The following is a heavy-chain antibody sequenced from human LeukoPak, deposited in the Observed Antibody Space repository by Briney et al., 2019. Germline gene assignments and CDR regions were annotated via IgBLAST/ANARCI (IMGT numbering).Heavy chain of an antibody. CDR3: ARTGYCSSTSCYTASRPYYYYYMDV. V-gene: IGHV4-59*01. D-gene: IGHD2-2*02. Sequence: SETLSLTCTVSGGSISSYYWSWIRQPPGKGLEWIGYIYYSGSTNYNPSLKSRVTISVDTSKNQFSLKLSSVTAADTAVYYCARTGYCSSTSCYTASRPYYYYYMDVWGKGTTVTASS. CDR2: IYYSGST. J-gene: IGHJ6*03. CDR1: GGSISSYY.